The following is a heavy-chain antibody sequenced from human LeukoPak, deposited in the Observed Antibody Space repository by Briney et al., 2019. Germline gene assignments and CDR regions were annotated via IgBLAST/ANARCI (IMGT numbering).Heavy chain of an antibody. CDR2: IYTSGST. CDR1: GDSISSYY. Sequence: PSETLSLTCTVSGDSISSYYWSWIRQPAGKGLEWIGRIYTSGSTNYNPSLKSRVTMSVDTSKNQFSLKLSSVTAADTAVYYCARDVTMVRGVIIMDWYFDYWGQGTLVTVSS. V-gene: IGHV4-4*07. J-gene: IGHJ4*02. CDR3: ARDVTMVRGVIIMDWYFDY. D-gene: IGHD3-10*01.